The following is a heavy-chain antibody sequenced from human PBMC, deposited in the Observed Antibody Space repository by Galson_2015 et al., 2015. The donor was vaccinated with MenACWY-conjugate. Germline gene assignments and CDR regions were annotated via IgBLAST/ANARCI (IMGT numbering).Heavy chain of an antibody. CDR1: GFTFNTYV. V-gene: IGHV3-23*01. CDR3: ARSGGMDV. J-gene: IGHJ6*02. Sequence: SLRLSCAASGFTFNTYVMNWVRRAPGKGLEWVSTISDAGGRIYYADSVKGRFTISRDNSINTLFLQMNSLRADDTAVYFCARSGGMDVWGQGTTVTVSS. CDR2: ISDAGGRI.